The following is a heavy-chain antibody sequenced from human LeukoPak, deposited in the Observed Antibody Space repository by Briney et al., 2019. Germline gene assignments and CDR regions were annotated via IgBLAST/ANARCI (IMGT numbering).Heavy chain of an antibody. CDR2: IYSGGST. V-gene: IGHV3-66*01. CDR1: GFTVSSNY. D-gene: IGHD6-13*01. Sequence: GGSLRLSCAASGFTVSSNYMSWVRQAPGKGPEWVSVIYSGGSTYYADSVKGRFTISRDNSKNTLYLQMNSLRAEDTAVYYCAKSIRQLDYYYYYMDVWGKGTTVTVSS. CDR3: AKSIRQLDYYYYYMDV. J-gene: IGHJ6*03.